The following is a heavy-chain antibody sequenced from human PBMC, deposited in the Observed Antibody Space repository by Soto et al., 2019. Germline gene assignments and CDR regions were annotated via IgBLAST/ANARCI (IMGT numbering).Heavy chain of an antibody. CDR3: VRWYGGNSGDY. CDR1: GYTFTSYD. CDR2: MNPNSGDT. Sequence: QVQLVQSGAEVKKPGASVKVSCKASGYTFTSYDINWVRQATGQGPEWMGWMNPNSGDTHYAQTFQDRVTMTRNTSISTAYMELSSLRSEDTAMYYCVRWYGGNSGDYWGQGTLVTVSS. D-gene: IGHD2-21*02. V-gene: IGHV1-8*01. J-gene: IGHJ4*02.